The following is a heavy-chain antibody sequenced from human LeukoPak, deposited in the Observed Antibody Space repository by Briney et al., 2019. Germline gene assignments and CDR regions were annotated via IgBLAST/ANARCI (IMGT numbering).Heavy chain of an antibody. CDR3: ARSITMIRGVHDAFDI. Sequence: GASVKVSCKASGYTFSSYGISWMRQAPGQGLEWMGWISPYTGNRNYVQSFQGRVTMTTDTSTSTAYMELRSLRSDDTAVYYCARSITMIRGVHDAFDIWGQGTMVTVSS. D-gene: IGHD3-10*01. J-gene: IGHJ3*02. V-gene: IGHV1-18*01. CDR1: GYTFSSYG. CDR2: ISPYTGNR.